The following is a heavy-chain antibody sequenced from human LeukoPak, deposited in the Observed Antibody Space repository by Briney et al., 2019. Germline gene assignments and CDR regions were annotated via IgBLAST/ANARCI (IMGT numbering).Heavy chain of an antibody. J-gene: IGHJ5*02. CDR1: GGSVSSGDYY. D-gene: IGHD3-9*01. CDR3: ARAEREYDILTGWRRAWFDP. Sequence: SETLSLTCTVSGGSVSSGDYYWSWIRQPPGKGLEWIGYIYYSGGTYYNPSLKSRVTISVDTSKNQFSLKLSSVTAADTAVYYCARAEREYDILTGWRRAWFDPWGQGTLVTVSS. V-gene: IGHV4-30-4*01. CDR2: IYYSGGT.